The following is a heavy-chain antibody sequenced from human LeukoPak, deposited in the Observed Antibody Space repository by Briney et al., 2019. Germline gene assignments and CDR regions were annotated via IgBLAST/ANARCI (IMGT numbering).Heavy chain of an antibody. J-gene: IGHJ5*02. D-gene: IGHD3-10*01. CDR3: ARDPAVSPDPGVTPVRALDP. Sequence: GGSLRLSCVASGFTFSNYWIHWVRQVPGKGLVWVSRINTDGSRTTYADYVKGRFTISRDNGNNTLYLQMNSLRAEDTAVYYCARDPAVSPDPGVTPVRALDPWGQGTLVTVSS. CDR1: GFTFSNYW. V-gene: IGHV3-74*01. CDR2: INTDGSRT.